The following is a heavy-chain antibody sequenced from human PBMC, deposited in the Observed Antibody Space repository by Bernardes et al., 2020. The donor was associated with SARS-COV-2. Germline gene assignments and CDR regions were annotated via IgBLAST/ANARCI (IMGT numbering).Heavy chain of an antibody. V-gene: IGHV4-59*08. CDR1: GGSISSYY. CDR2: IYYSGST. Sequence: SETLSLTFTVSGGSISSYYWSWIRPPPGKGLEWIGYIYYSGSTNYNPSLKSRVTISVDTSKNQFSLKLSSVTAADTAVYYCARQDIGAIFGVVITPAGMDVWGQGTTVTVSS. CDR3: ARQDIGAIFGVVITPAGMDV. D-gene: IGHD3-3*01. J-gene: IGHJ6*02.